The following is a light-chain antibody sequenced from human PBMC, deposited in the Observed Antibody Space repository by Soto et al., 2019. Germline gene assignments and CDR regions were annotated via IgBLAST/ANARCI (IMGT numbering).Light chain of an antibody. CDR3: QQYENLPT. V-gene: IGKV1-33*01. CDR1: QNINNY. J-gene: IGKJ5*01. CDR2: DAS. Sequence: DIRMTQSASSLSASFGDRVTITCQASQNINNYLNWYQQKPGRAPKLLIYDASNLEAGVPSRFRGSGSGTDFTFTISRLQPEDIATYYCQQYENLPTFGQGTRLEIK.